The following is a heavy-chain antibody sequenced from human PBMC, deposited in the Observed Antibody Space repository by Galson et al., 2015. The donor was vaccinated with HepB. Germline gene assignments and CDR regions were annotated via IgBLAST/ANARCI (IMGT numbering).Heavy chain of an antibody. D-gene: IGHD6-19*01. CDR3: ARDFPYSSGCGDY. CDR1: GYSFTGNS. CDR2: INPYRGTT. V-gene: IGHV1-46*03. J-gene: IGHJ4*02. Sequence: SVKVSCQASGYSFTGNSMHWVRQAPGQGLEWLGTINPYRGTTRYAQKFQGRVTMTRDTSTRTVYMDLSSLRSEDTAIYYCARDFPYSSGCGDYWGQGTLVTVSS.